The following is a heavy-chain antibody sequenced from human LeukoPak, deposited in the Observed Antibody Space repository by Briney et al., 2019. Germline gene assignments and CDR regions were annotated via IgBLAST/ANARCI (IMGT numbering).Heavy chain of an antibody. CDR1: GGSISSYY. V-gene: IGHV4-59*01. CDR2: IYYTGST. J-gene: IGHJ4*01. D-gene: IGHD2-2*01. CDR3: AGGSLSLVTYRPSFDY. Sequence: SETLSLTCTVSGGSISSYYWSWIRQPPGKGLEWIGNIYYTGSTNYNPSLKSRVTISVDTSKNQFSLKLSSVTAADTAVYYCAGGSLSLVTYRPSFDYSGPGTLVTASP.